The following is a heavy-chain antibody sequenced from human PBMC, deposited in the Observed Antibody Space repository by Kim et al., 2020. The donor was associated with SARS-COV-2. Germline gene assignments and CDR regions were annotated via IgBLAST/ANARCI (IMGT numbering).Heavy chain of an antibody. D-gene: IGHD6-19*01. V-gene: IGHV4-34*01. CDR1: GGSFSGYY. Sequence: SETLSLTCAVYGGSFSGYYWSWIRQPPGKGLEWIGEINHSGSTNYNPSLKSRVTISVDTSKNQFSLKLSSVTAADTAVYYCARGLGARRAVAGTDPTGYWGQGTLVTVSS. CDR2: INHSGST. CDR3: ARGLGARRAVAGTDPTGY. J-gene: IGHJ4*02.